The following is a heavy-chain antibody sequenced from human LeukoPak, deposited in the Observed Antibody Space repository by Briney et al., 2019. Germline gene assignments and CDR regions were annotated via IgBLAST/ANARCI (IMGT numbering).Heavy chain of an antibody. Sequence: GGSLRLSCAASGFTFSSYAMRWVRQAPGKGLEWVSTISGGGGSTYYADSVKGRFTISRDNSKNTLYLTMNSLRAEDTAVYYCARLPTAINGYFDPWGQGTLVTASS. V-gene: IGHV3-23*01. CDR3: ARLPTAINGYFDP. CDR2: ISGGGGST. J-gene: IGHJ5*02. CDR1: GFTFSSYA. D-gene: IGHD2-2*01.